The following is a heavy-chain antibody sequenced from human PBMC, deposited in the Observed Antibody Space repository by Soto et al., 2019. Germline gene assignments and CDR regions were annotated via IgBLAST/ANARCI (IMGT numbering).Heavy chain of an antibody. CDR2: ISSSSSYI. Sequence: GGSLRLSCAASGFTFSSYSMNWVRQAPGMGLEWVSSISSSSSYIYYADSVKDRFTISRDNAKNSLYLQMNSLRAEDTAVYYCARSGHKPPADYWGQGTLVTVSS. V-gene: IGHV3-21*01. D-gene: IGHD5-12*01. CDR3: ARSGHKPPADY. J-gene: IGHJ4*02. CDR1: GFTFSSYS.